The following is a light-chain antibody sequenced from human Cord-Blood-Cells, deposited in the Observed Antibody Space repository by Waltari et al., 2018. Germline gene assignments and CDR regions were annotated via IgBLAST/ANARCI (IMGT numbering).Light chain of an antibody. V-gene: IGKV3-11*01. J-gene: IGKJ3*01. CDR3: QKRSNFFT. Sequence: EIVLTQSPATLSLSPGERPTLSCRAHQSASSYLACYQHKPGQAPSLLIYAATHRPTGIPARFSGSGSGTDFTLTISSLEPEDFAVYYCQKRSNFFTFGPGTKVDIK. CDR2: AAT. CDR1: QSASSY.